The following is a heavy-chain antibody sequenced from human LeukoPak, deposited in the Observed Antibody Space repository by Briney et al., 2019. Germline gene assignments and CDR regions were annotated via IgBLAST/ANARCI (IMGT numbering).Heavy chain of an antibody. Sequence: PGRSLRLSCAASGFTFSSYGMHWVRQAPGKAPGKGLERVAFIRYDESNKYYADSVKGRFTISRDTSKNTLYLQMNSLRAEDTAVYYCAKEACSGGSCYPKYCQRWGQGTLVTVCS. CDR3: AKEACSGGSCYPKYCQR. J-gene: IGHJ1*01. V-gene: IGHV3-30*02. CDR2: IRYDESNK. CDR1: GFTFSSYG. D-gene: IGHD2-15*01.